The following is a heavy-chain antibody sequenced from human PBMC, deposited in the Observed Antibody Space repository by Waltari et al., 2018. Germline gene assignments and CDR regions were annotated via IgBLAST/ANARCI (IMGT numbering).Heavy chain of an antibody. CDR1: GGPLSSGGYY. CDR2: IYSRGGT. D-gene: IGHD3-9*01. J-gene: IGHJ4*02. CDR3: ASGSLLTGYHSEYFGH. Sequence: QLPLQESGPGLVTPSETLSLTCTVSGGPLSSGGYYWRWIRQHPGKGLEWMGYIYSRGGTNYNPSLKSRVTISVDTSKNQFSLKLSSVTAADTAVYYCASGSLLTGYHSEYFGHWGQGTLFTVSS. V-gene: IGHV4-31*03.